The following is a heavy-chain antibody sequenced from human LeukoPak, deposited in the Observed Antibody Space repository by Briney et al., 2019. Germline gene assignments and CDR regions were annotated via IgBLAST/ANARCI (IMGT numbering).Heavy chain of an antibody. Sequence: ASVKVSCKASGYTFTSYAMNWVRQAPGQGLEWMGWINTNTGNPTYAQGFTGRFVFSLDTSASTAYLQISSLKAEDTAVYYCATSAGVGYSSSWYEENYFDYWGQGTLVTVSS. D-gene: IGHD6-13*01. CDR2: INTNTGNP. V-gene: IGHV7-4-1*02. J-gene: IGHJ4*02. CDR3: ATSAGVGYSSSWYEENYFDY. CDR1: GYTFTSYA.